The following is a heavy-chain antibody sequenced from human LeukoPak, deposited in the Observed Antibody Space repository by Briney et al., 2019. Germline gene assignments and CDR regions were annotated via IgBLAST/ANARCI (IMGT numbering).Heavy chain of an antibody. CDR1: GFSFSSYA. CDR2: VVGSGGST. J-gene: IGHJ5*02. V-gene: IGHV3-23*01. Sequence: PGGSLRLSCAASGFSFSSYAMSWVRQAPGKGLEWVSAVVGSGGSTYYADSVKGRFTISRDNSKNTLYLQMNSLRAEDTAVYYCAKDRRSAGYYAGDWFDPWGQGTLVTVSS. CDR3: AKDRRSAGYYAGDWFDP. D-gene: IGHD3-9*01.